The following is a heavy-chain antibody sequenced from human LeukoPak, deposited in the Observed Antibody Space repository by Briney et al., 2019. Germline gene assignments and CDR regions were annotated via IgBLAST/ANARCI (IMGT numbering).Heavy chain of an antibody. CDR3: ASSGPITMVRGDLADYYYYGMDV. J-gene: IGHJ6*02. CDR2: MNPNRGDT. V-gene: IGHV1-2*02. Sequence: ASVKVSCKASGYTFTGYYIHWIRQAPGQGLEWMGWMNPNRGDTSYAQKFQGRVTMTRDTSISTAYMELSRLRSDDTAVYYCASSGPITMVRGDLADYYYYGMDVWGQGTTVTVSS. D-gene: IGHD3-10*01. CDR1: GYTFTGYY.